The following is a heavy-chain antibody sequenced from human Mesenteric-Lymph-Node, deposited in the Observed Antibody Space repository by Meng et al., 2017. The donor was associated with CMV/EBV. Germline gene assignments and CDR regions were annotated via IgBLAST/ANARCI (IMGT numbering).Heavy chain of an antibody. V-gene: IGHV4-39*07. J-gene: IGHJ4*02. Sequence: SETLSLTCTVSGGSISSYYWGWIRQPPGKGLEWIGTIYYSGSTSYNPSLKSRVTISLDTSKNQFSLKLRSVTAANTAMYYCARVRAGSWDYWGQGTLVTVSS. CDR2: IYYSGST. CDR1: GGSISSYY. CDR3: ARVRAGSWDY. D-gene: IGHD6-13*01.